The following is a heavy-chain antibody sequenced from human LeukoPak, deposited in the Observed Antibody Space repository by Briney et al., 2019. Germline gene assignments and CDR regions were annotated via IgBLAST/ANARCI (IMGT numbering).Heavy chain of an antibody. J-gene: IGHJ4*02. CDR2: ISGSGGST. D-gene: IGHD3-10*01. CDR1: GFTFSSYA. V-gene: IGHV3-23*01. CDR3: RKDGWGSNRVFNY. Sequence: GGSLRLSCAASGFTFSSYAMSWVRQAPGKGLEWVSAISGSGGSTYYADSVKGRFTISRDNSKNTLYLQMNSLRAEDTAVYYCRKDGWGSNRVFNYWGKEPLVTVSS.